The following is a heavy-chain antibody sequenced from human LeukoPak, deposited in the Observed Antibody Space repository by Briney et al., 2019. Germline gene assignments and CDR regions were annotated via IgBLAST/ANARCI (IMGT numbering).Heavy chain of an antibody. V-gene: IGHV1-69*13. Sequence: SVKVSCKASGGTFSSYAISWVRQAPGQGLEWMGGIIPIFGTANYAQKFQGRVTITADESTSTAYMELRSLRSDDTAVYYCARDWLGAFDIWGQGTMVTVSS. CDR3: ARDWLGAFDI. CDR1: GGTFSSYA. D-gene: IGHD3-10*01. J-gene: IGHJ3*02. CDR2: IIPIFGTA.